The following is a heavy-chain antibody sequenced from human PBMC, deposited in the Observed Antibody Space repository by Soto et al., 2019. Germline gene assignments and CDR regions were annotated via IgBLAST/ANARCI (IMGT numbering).Heavy chain of an antibody. Sequence: LRLSCAASGFTFSSYWMSWVRQAPGKGLEWVANIKQDGSEKYYVDSVKGRFTISRDNAKNSLYLQMNSLRAEDTAVYYCAREASSSSRSFDYWGQGTLVTVSS. J-gene: IGHJ4*02. CDR1: GFTFSSYW. CDR2: IKQDGSEK. CDR3: AREASSSSRSFDY. D-gene: IGHD6-6*01. V-gene: IGHV3-7*03.